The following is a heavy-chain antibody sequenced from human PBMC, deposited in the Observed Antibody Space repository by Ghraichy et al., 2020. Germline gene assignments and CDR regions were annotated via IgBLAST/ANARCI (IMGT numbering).Heavy chain of an antibody. Sequence: SETLSLTCAVYGGSFSGYYWSWIRQPPGKGLEWIGEINHSGSTNYNPSLKSRVTISVDTSKNQFSLKLTSVTAADTAMYYCARGLSYGDYVVAFGYWGQGTLVTVSS. CDR1: GGSFSGYY. CDR2: INHSGST. CDR3: ARGLSYGDYVVAFGY. V-gene: IGHV4-34*01. J-gene: IGHJ4*02. D-gene: IGHD4-17*01.